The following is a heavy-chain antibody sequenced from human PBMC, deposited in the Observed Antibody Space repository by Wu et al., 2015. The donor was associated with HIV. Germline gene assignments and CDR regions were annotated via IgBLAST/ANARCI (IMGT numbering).Heavy chain of an antibody. CDR1: GGTFSSYA. Sequence: QVQLVHSGAEVKKPGASVKVSCKASGGTFSSYAISWVRQAPGQGLEWMGGIIPIFGTANYAQKFQGRVTITTDESTSTAYMELSSLRSEDTAVYYCARVSSSGYCSGGSCYSYWGQGTLVTVSS. J-gene: IGHJ4*02. V-gene: IGHV1-69*01. CDR3: ARVSSSGYCSGGSCYSY. D-gene: IGHD2-15*01. CDR2: IIPIFGTA.